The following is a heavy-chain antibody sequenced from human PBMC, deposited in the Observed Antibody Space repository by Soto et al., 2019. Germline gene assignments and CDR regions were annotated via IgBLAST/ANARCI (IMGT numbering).Heavy chain of an antibody. D-gene: IGHD3-10*01. CDR2: IYYSGST. CDR3: ARLLWFGEPTRDYYYGMDV. Sequence: SETLSLTCTVSGGSVSSGSYYWSWIRQPPGKGLEWIGYIYYSGSTNYNPSLKSRVTISLDTSKNQFSLKLSSVTAADTAVYYCARLLWFGEPTRDYYYGMDVWGQGTTVTVSS. CDR1: GGSVSSGSYY. V-gene: IGHV4-61*01. J-gene: IGHJ6*02.